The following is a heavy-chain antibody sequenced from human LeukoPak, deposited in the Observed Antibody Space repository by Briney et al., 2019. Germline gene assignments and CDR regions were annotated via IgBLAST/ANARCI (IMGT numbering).Heavy chain of an antibody. D-gene: IGHD3-10*01. V-gene: IGHV4-34*01. Sequence: SETLSLTCAVSGASVSSSTYYWSWIRQPPGKGLEWIGEINHSGSTNYNPSLKSRVTISVDTSKNQFSLKLSSVTAADTAVYYCARVVFHYYGSGSYRGRYFDYWGQGTLVTVSS. J-gene: IGHJ4*02. CDR2: INHSGST. CDR3: ARVVFHYYGSGSYRGRYFDY. CDR1: GASVSSSTYY.